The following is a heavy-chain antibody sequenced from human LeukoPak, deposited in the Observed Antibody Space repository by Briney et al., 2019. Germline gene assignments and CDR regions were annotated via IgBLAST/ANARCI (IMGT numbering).Heavy chain of an antibody. CDR3: ARDGDSPGAYYFDC. Sequence: SSVQVSCKASGGTFSRYAISWVGQAPGQGLEWMGGIIPIFGTANYAQKFQGIVTITADESTSTAYMELSSLRSEDTAVYYCARDGDSPGAYYFDCWGQGTLVTVSS. V-gene: IGHV1-69*01. J-gene: IGHJ4*02. CDR1: GGTFSRYA. D-gene: IGHD2-21*02. CDR2: IIPIFGTA.